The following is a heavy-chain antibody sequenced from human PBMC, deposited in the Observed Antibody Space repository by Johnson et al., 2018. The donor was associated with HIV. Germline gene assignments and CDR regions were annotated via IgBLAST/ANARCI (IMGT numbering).Heavy chain of an antibody. V-gene: IGHV3-20*04. Sequence: VQLVESGGGLVQPGGSLRLSCAASGFTFSSYAMSWVRQAPGKGLEWVSGINWNGGSTGYADSVKGRFTISRDNAKNSLYLQMNSLRAEDTAVYYCASDLEMATIGAFDIWGQVTMVTVSS. CDR3: ASDLEMATIGAFDI. CDR1: GFTFSSYA. J-gene: IGHJ3*02. D-gene: IGHD5-24*01. CDR2: INWNGGST.